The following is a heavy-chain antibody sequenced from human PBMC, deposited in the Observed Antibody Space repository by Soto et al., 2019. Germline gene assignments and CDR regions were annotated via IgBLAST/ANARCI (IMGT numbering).Heavy chain of an antibody. Sequence: PSETLSLTCAVYGGSFSGYYWSWIRQPPGKGLEWIGEINHSGGTNYNPSLKSRVTISVDTSKNQFSLKLSSVTAADTAVYYCARGGDDYGGNSRHDAFDIWGQGTMVTVSS. CDR1: GGSFSGYY. CDR3: ARGGDDYGGNSRHDAFDI. J-gene: IGHJ3*02. CDR2: INHSGGT. V-gene: IGHV4-34*01. D-gene: IGHD4-17*01.